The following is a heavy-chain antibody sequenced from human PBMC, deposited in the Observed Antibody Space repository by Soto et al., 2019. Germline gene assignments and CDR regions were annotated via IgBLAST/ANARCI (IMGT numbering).Heavy chain of an antibody. D-gene: IGHD1-26*01. Sequence: ASVKVSCKASGYTFTSYAMHWVRQAPGQRLEWMGWINAGNGNTKYSQKFQGRVTITRDTSASTAYMELNSLRAEDTAVYYCAREVQIVGATNWFDPWGQGTLVTVSS. CDR3: AREVQIVGATNWFDP. CDR2: INAGNGNT. J-gene: IGHJ5*02. CDR1: GYTFTSYA. V-gene: IGHV1-3*01.